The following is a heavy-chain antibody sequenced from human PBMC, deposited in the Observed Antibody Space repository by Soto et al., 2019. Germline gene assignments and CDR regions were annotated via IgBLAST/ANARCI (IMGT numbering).Heavy chain of an antibody. D-gene: IGHD3-16*01. J-gene: IGHJ3*02. V-gene: IGHV3-9*01. CDR3: AKDTNMKLRPAFDI. CDR2: ISWNSGSI. Sequence: LRLSCAASGFTFDDYAMHWVRQAPGKGLEWVSGISWNSGSIGYADSVKGRFTISRDNAKNSLYLQMNSLRAEDTALYYCAKDTNMKLRPAFDIWGQGTMVTVSS. CDR1: GFTFDDYA.